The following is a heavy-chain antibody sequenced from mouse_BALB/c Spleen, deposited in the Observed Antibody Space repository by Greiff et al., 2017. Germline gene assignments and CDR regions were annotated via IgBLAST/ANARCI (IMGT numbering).Heavy chain of an antibody. CDR3: ARGGYGSSYWYFDV. J-gene: IGHJ1*01. V-gene: IGHV5-6-5*01. Sequence: EVKLVESGGGLVKPGGSLKLSCAASGFTFSSSAMSWVRQTPEKRLEWVASISSGGSTYYPDSVKGRFTISRDNARNILYLQMSSLRSEDTAMYYCARGGYGSSYWYFDVWGAGTTVTVSS. CDR2: ISSGGST. D-gene: IGHD1-1*01. CDR1: GFTFSSSA.